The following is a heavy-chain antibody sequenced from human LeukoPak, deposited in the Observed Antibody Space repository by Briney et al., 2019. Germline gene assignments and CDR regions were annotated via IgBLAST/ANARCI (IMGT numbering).Heavy chain of an antibody. J-gene: IGHJ4*02. CDR3: AKSFSETERATITAY. CDR1: GGSISSSSNF. Sequence: SETLSLTCTVSGGSISSSSNFWSWIRQPPGKGLEYIGYIYNSGTTNYNPSLKSRVTISVDTSKNQFSLKLSSVTAADTAIYYCAKSFSETERATITAYWGQGTLVTVSS. CDR2: IYNSGTT. V-gene: IGHV4-61*01. D-gene: IGHD5-24*01.